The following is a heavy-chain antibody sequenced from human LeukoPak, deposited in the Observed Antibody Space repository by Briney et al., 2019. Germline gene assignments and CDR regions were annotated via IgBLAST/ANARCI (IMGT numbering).Heavy chain of an antibody. CDR3: ARGGGSSSWSPRSFDY. CDR2: IRYDGSNK. V-gene: IGHV3-30*02. J-gene: IGHJ4*02. D-gene: IGHD6-13*01. CDR1: GFTLSSYG. Sequence: SGGSLRLSCAASGFTLSSYGMHWVRQAPGKGLEWVAFIRYDGSNKYYADSVKGRFTISRDNAKNSLYLQMNSLRAEDTALYYCARGGGSSSWSPRSFDYWGQGTLVTVSS.